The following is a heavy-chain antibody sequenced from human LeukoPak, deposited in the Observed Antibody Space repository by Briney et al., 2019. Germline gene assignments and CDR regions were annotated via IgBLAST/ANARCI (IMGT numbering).Heavy chain of an antibody. D-gene: IGHD3-3*01. V-gene: IGHV4-4*07. CDR2: IYTSGST. J-gene: IGHJ6*03. CDR1: GGSISSYY. CDR3: ARSSPWYYDFWSGYRPDYMDV. Sequence: PSETLSLTCTVSGGSISSYYWSWIRQPAGKGLEWIGRIYTSGSTNYNPSLKSRVTMSVDTSKNQFSLKLSSVTAADTAVYYCARSSPWYYDFWSGYRPDYMDVWGKGTTVTVSS.